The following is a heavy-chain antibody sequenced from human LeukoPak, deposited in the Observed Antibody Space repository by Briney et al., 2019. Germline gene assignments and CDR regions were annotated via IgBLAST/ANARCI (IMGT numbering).Heavy chain of an antibody. J-gene: IGHJ4*02. V-gene: IGHV3-48*03. CDR1: GLTFRRYV. CDR3: ARESGSAGDFDY. D-gene: IGHD1-26*01. CDR2: ISSCGCTI. Sequence: GWALRLSCVASGLTFRRYVMNGVRQAPGKGREWVSYISSCGCTIYYADSVKGRFTISRDNAKNSLYLQMNSLRAEDTVVYYCARESGSAGDFDYWGQGALVTVSS.